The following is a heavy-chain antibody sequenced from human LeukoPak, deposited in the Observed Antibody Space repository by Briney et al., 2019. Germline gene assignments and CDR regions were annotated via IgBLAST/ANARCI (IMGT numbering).Heavy chain of an antibody. D-gene: IGHD1-26*01. CDR1: GFTFSSYA. J-gene: IGHJ4*02. V-gene: IGHV3-64*01. CDR3: AREGGSFELYYYFDY. Sequence: GGSLRLSCAASGFTFSSYAMHWVRQAPGRGLEYVSAISSNGGSTYYANSVKGRFTISRDNSKNTLYLQMGSLRAEDMAVYYCAREGGSFELYYYFDYWGQGTLVTVSS. CDR2: ISSNGGST.